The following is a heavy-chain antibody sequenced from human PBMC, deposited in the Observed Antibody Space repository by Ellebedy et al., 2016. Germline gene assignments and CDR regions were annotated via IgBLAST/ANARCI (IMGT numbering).Heavy chain of an antibody. J-gene: IGHJ5*02. V-gene: IGHV3-48*04. Sequence: GESLKISCEASGFTLSTYNMHWVRQTPGKGLEWVSYISSSGSTIYYADSVKGRFTSSRDNAKNSLYLQRNRLKAEDTAVYYCARDSRYLLHSGWPLYNWFDPWGQGTLVTVSS. CDR2: ISSSGSTI. D-gene: IGHD6-19*01. CDR3: ARDSRYLLHSGWPLYNWFDP. CDR1: GFTLSTYN.